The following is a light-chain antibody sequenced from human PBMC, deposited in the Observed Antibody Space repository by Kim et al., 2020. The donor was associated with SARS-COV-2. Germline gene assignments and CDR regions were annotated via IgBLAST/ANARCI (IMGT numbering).Light chain of an antibody. V-gene: IGKV1-5*03. Sequence: DIQMTQSPSTLSASVGDSVTITCRASENIGTWLAWYQQKPGRAPCLVIYLASTLESGVPSRFSGTGSGTEFSLSITSLQPDDLATYYCQHYSRFPYTFGQGTKLEIK. CDR1: ENIGTW. J-gene: IGKJ2*01. CDR3: QHYSRFPYT. CDR2: LAS.